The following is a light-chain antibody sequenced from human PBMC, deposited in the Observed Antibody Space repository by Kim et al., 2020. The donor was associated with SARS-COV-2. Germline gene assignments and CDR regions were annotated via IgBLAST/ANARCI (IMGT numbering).Light chain of an antibody. V-gene: IGLV3-19*01. J-gene: IGLJ2*01. CDR3: NSRDNSGDHVV. CDR2: GKN. CDR1: SLRTYY. Sequence: SSELTQDPAVSVALGQTVRITCQGDSLRTYYASWYQQKPGQAPTLVIYGKNNRPSGIPDRFSGSSSGNTASLTVTGAQAVDEGDYYFNSRDNSGDHVVFGGGTQLTVL.